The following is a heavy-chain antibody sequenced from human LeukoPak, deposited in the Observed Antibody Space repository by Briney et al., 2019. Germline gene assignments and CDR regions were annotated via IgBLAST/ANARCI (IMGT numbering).Heavy chain of an antibody. CDR1: GFTFSSYA. CDR2: ISSNGGST. Sequence: GGSLRLSCAASGFTFSSYAMHWVRQAPGKGLEYVSAISSNGGSTYYANSVKGRFTISRDDSKNTLYLQMGSLRAEDMAVYYCARVGNRYCSSTSCYSETWGQGTLVTVFS. CDR3: ARVGNRYCSSTSCYSET. D-gene: IGHD2-2*01. V-gene: IGHV3-64*01. J-gene: IGHJ5*02.